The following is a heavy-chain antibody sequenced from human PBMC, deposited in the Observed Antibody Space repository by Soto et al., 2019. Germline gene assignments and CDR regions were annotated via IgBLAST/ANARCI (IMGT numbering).Heavy chain of an antibody. CDR3: ARNTSTYFDS. J-gene: IGHJ4*02. CDR1: GYSISNGDY. Sequence: SETLSLTCAVSGYSISNGDYWGWIRQAPGKGLEWIGSVYYRGSTHYEPSLRGRIAISVDTLKNQFSLRLPSVTAADTAMYFCARNTSTYFDSWGQGIPVTVSS. CDR2: VYYRGST. V-gene: IGHV4-38-2*01.